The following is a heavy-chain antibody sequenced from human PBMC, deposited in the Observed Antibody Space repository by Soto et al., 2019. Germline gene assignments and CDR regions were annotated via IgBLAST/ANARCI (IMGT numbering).Heavy chain of an antibody. Sequence: PGGSLRLSCEASGFIFSDYYMTWIRRASGKGLEWLSCSSNRDRSTYYADSVKDRFVVSKDNAKNLVYLQMNSLRAEDTAVYFCAISWKIEKFGVISMSKGLDVWGQGT. CDR1: GFIFSDYY. D-gene: IGHD3-3*01. J-gene: IGHJ6*02. V-gene: IGHV3-11*01. CDR2: SSNRDRST. CDR3: AISWKIEKFGVISMSKGLDV.